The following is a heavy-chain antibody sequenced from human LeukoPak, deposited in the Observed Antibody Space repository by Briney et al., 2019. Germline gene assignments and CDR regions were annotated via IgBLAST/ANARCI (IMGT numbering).Heavy chain of an antibody. J-gene: IGHJ5*02. CDR3: ARDSGIYGGNENWFDP. V-gene: IGHV1-2*06. D-gene: IGHD4-23*01. CDR1: GYTLTGYY. CDR2: INPNSGGT. Sequence: ASVKVSCKASGYTLTGYYMHWVRQAPGQGLEWMGRINPNSGGTNYAQKFQGRVTMTRDTSISTAYMELSRLRSDDTAVYYCARDSGIYGGNENWFDPWGQGTLVSVSS.